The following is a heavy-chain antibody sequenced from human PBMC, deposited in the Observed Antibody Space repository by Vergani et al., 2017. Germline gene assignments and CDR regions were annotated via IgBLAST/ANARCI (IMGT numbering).Heavy chain of an antibody. J-gene: IGHJ5*02. CDR2: FSWNSNSI. V-gene: IGHV3-9*02. CDR3: AKDLGTSSGGGWFDP. Sequence: EMQLEESGGGLVLPGRSLRLSCVASGFTSAGYAMHWVRHAPGKGLEWVSVFSWNSNSIGYADSVKGRFTISRNNAKNSLYLQMNSLRAEDTALYYCAKDLGTSSGGGWFDPWGQGTLVTVSS. D-gene: IGHD6-6*01. CDR1: GFTSAGYA.